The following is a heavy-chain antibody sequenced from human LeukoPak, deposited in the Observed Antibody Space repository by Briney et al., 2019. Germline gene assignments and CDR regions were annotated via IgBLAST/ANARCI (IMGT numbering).Heavy chain of an antibody. CDR2: IYYSGST. J-gene: IGHJ4*02. CDR3: ARDQESYGSGSSIDY. Sequence: SETLSLTCTVSGGSISSGDYYWSWIRQPPGKGLEWIGYIYYSGSTYYNPSLKSRVTISVDTSKNQFSLKLSSVTAADTAVYYCARDQESYGSGSSIDYWGQGTLVTVSS. CDR1: GGSISSGDYY. D-gene: IGHD3-10*01. V-gene: IGHV4-30-4*01.